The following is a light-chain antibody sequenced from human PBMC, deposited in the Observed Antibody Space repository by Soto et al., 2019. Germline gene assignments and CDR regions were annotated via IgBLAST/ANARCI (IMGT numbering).Light chain of an antibody. CDR3: QYYDSSLSGYV. V-gene: IGLV1-40*01. CDR2: GNS. CDR1: SSNIGAGYD. J-gene: IGLJ1*01. Sequence: QSVLTQPPSVSGAPGQRVTISCTGSSSNIGAGYDVHWYQQLPGTAPKLHIYGNSNRPSGVPDRFSGSKSGTSASLAITGLQAEDEADYYCQYYDSSLSGYVFGTGTKVTVL.